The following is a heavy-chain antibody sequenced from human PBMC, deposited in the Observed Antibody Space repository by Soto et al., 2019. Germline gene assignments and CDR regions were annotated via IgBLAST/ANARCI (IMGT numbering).Heavy chain of an antibody. CDR1: GYSFTSYW. D-gene: IGHD7-27*01. Sequence: GESLKISCKGSGYSFTSYWISWVRQTPGKGLEWMGRIDPSDSYTNYSPSFQGHVTISADKSISTAYLQWSSLKASDTAMYYCATTGGGYYYYYGMDVWGQGTTVTVSS. J-gene: IGHJ6*02. CDR2: IDPSDSYT. V-gene: IGHV5-10-1*01. CDR3: ATTGGGYYYYYGMDV.